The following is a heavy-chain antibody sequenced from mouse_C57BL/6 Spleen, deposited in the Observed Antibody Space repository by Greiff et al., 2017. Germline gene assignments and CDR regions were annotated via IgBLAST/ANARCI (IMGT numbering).Heavy chain of an antibody. CDR3: ARSGGNYVGYAMDY. J-gene: IGHJ4*01. CDR1: GYAFSSSW. Sequence: QVQLQQSGPELVKPGASVKISCKASGYAFSSSWMNWVKQRPGKGLEWIGRIYPGDGDTNYNGKFKGKATLTADKSSSTAYMQLSSLTSEDSAVYFCARSGGNYVGYAMDYWGQGTSVTVSS. V-gene: IGHV1-82*01. CDR2: IYPGDGDT. D-gene: IGHD2-1*01.